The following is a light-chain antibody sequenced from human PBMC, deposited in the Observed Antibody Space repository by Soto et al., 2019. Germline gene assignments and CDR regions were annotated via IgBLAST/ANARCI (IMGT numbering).Light chain of an antibody. CDR3: QQRGT. CDR1: QSISSY. V-gene: IGKV1-39*01. CDR2: AAS. J-gene: IGKJ2*02. Sequence: EIQMTQSPSSLSASVGDRVTITCRASQSISSYLNWYQQKPGKAPKLLIYAASSLQSGVPSRFSGSGSGTDFTHTISSLQPEDFATYYCQQRGTFGQGTKVDIK.